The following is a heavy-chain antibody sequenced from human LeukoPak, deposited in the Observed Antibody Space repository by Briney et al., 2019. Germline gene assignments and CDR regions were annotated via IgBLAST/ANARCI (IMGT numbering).Heavy chain of an antibody. CDR1: GFTFDDYA. V-gene: IGHV3-9*01. D-gene: IGHD3-9*01. CDR2: ISWNSGSI. Sequence: GGSLRLSCAASGFTFDDYAMHWVRQAPGKGLEWVSGISWNSGSIGYADSVKGRFTISRDNAKNSLYLQMNSLRAEDTALYYCAKALKDLDPYDYWGQGTLVTVSS. J-gene: IGHJ4*02. CDR3: AKALKDLDPYDY.